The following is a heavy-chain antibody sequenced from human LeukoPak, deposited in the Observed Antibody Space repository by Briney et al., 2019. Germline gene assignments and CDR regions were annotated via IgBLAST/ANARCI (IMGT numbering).Heavy chain of an antibody. V-gene: IGHV3-30*02. Sequence: SGGSLRLSCAASGFTFSSYGMHWVRQAPGKGLEWVAFIRYDGSNQYYGDSVKGRFTISRDNSKNTLYVQMNSLSAGDTAVYYCAKAISGGSDSMDVWGKGATVTVSS. D-gene: IGHD4-23*01. CDR1: GFTFSSYG. J-gene: IGHJ6*03. CDR2: IRYDGSNQ. CDR3: AKAISGGSDSMDV.